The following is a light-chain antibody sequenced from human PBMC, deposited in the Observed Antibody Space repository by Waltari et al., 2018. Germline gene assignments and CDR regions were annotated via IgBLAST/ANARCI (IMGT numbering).Light chain of an antibody. Sequence: DIVMTQSPDSLAVSLGERVTINCRYSQNLLYNSDNKNYWAWFQQKPGQPPKLLSYGASTRESGVPDRFSGSGSGTEFTLTISSLQAADVAVYYCQQCYSTPYTFGQGTKLEIK. CDR3: QQCYSTPYT. CDR2: GAS. J-gene: IGKJ2*01. CDR1: QNLLYNSDNKNY. V-gene: IGKV4-1*01.